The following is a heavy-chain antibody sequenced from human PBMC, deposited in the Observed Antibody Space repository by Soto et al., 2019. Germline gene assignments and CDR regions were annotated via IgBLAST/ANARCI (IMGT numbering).Heavy chain of an antibody. CDR3: VRTIQPGTTTYFDY. CDR2: IYSGGST. J-gene: IGHJ4*02. V-gene: IGHV3-66*01. D-gene: IGHD1-1*01. Sequence: GGSLRLSCAASGFTVSSNYMSWVRQAPGKGLEWVSVIYSGGSTTYAASVKGRLIISRDDSKSSVYLQMSSLKTEDTALYYCVRTIQPGTTTYFDYWGQGTLVTVSS. CDR1: GFTVSSNY.